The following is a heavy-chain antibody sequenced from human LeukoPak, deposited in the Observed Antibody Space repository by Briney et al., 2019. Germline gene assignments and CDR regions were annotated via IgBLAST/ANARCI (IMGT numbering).Heavy chain of an antibody. V-gene: IGHV3-48*01. J-gene: IGHJ4*02. CDR1: GFTFSSYG. CDR2: IDGTTTNI. Sequence: GGSLRLSCAASGFTFSSYGMNWVRQAPGKGLEWVSYIDGTTTNIHYADSVRGRFTISRDNAKNTLFLQMTSLRAADTAVYYCARRLAYWGQGTRVTVSS. CDR3: ARRLAY.